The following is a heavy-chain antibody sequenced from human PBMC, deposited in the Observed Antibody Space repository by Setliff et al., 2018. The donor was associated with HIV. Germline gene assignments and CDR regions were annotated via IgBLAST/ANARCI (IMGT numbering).Heavy chain of an antibody. CDR2: IGAAGYPT. CDR3: AKVFAFGVDGFDI. CDR1: GFTFSNYA. D-gene: IGHD3-10*01. V-gene: IGHV3-23*01. J-gene: IGHJ3*02. Sequence: GGSLRLSCAASGFTFSNYAMGWVRQGPGKGLEWVSTIGAAGYPTHYAESVKGRFTISKANSENALYLQMNSMTDEDTAVYYCAKVFAFGVDGFDIWGQGTMVTVSS.